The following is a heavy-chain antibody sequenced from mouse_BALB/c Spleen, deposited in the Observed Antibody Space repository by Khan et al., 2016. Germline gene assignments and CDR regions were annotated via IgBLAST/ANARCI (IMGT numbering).Heavy chain of an antibody. V-gene: IGHV9-3-1*01. CDR3: ARYRYYYGSSRYFDV. CDR2: INTYSGES. J-gene: IGHJ1*01. CDR1: GYTFTNYG. D-gene: IGHD1-1*01. Sequence: QLQLVQSGPELKKPGKTVKISCKASGYTFTNYGMNWVKQAPGKGLKWMGWINTYSGESTYADDFKGRFAFSLETSANTAYLQINNLKNEETATFFCARYRYYYGSSRYFDVWGAGTTVTVSS.